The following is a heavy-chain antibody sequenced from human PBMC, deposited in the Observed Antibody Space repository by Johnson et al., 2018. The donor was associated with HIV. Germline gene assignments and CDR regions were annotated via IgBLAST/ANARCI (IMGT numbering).Heavy chain of an antibody. CDR1: GFTFDDYA. CDR2: ISWNSGSI. CDR3: AKGTNGQSWAFDI. Sequence: VQLVESGGGVVQPGRSLRLSCAASGFTFDDYAMHWVRQAPGKGLEWVSGISWNSGSIGYADSVKGRFTISRDNPRNTLYLQMNGLRAEDTAVYYCAKGTNGQSWAFDIWGQGTVVTVSS. J-gene: IGHJ3*02. D-gene: IGHD2-8*01. V-gene: IGHV3-9*01.